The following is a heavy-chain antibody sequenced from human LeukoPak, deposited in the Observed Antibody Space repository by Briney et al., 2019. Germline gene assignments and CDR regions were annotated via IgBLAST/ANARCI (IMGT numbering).Heavy chain of an antibody. D-gene: IGHD4-23*01. V-gene: IGHV3-30*18. J-gene: IGHJ4*02. Sequence: PGGSLRLSCTASRFTFSDYGMHWVRQAPGKGLEWVAFISYDGSNKYYADSVKGRFTISRDNPKNTLYLQMNSLRAEDTAVYYCAKELDYGGNSPFHYWGQGTLVTVSS. CDR3: AKELDYGGNSPFHY. CDR1: RFTFSDYG. CDR2: ISYDGSNK.